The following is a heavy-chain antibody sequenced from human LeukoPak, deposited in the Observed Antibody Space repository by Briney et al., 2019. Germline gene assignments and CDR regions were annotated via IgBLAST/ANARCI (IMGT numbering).Heavy chain of an antibody. Sequence: GGSLRLSCSASGFTFSSYAMHWVRQAPGKGLEYVSGISSNGGSTYCADSVKGRFTISRDNSKNTLYLQMSSLRAEDTAVYYCVKERSSGWYDFDYWGQGTLVTVPS. CDR1: GFTFSSYA. D-gene: IGHD6-19*01. CDR3: VKERSSGWYDFDY. CDR2: ISSNGGST. V-gene: IGHV3-64D*06. J-gene: IGHJ4*02.